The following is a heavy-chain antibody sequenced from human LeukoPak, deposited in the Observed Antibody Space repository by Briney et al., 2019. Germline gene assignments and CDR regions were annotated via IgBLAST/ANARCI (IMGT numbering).Heavy chain of an antibody. J-gene: IGHJ4*02. CDR1: GFTFSSYA. Sequence: GGSLRLSCAASGFTFSSYAMSWVRQAPGKGLERVSGISDSGDNTYYADSVKGRFTISRDNSKFTLYLQMNSLRAEDTALYYCAKERSTDRAWFGELLEWGQGNMVTVSS. D-gene: IGHD3-10*01. V-gene: IGHV3-23*01. CDR2: ISDSGDNT. CDR3: AKERSTDRAWFGELLE.